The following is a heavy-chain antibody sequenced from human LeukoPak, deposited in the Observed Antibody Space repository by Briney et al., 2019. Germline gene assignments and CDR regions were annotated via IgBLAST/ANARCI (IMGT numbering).Heavy chain of an antibody. D-gene: IGHD2-21*02. CDR2: IYYLGTT. Sequence: SPSQTLSLTCSVFGDSISSGDHYWSWIRQPPGKGLEWLGHIYYLGTTYDNPSLKSRLTLSVDTSKNQFSLRLNPVTAADTAVDFCARGGDLQIDYWGRGVLVTVSS. CDR3: ARGGDLQIDY. V-gene: IGHV4-30-4*01. J-gene: IGHJ4*02. CDR1: GDSISSGDHY.